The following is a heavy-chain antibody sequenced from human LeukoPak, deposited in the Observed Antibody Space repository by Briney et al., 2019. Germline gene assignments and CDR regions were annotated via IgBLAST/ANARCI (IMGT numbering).Heavy chain of an antibody. J-gene: IGHJ4*02. CDR2: IIPILGIA. V-gene: IGHV1-69*04. D-gene: IGHD2-2*01. CDR3: AITEGYCSSTSCLYYFDY. Sequence: GASVKVSCKASGGTFSSYAISWVRQAPGQGLEWMGRIIPILGIANYAQKFQGRVTITADKSTSTAYMELSSLRSEDTVVYYCAITEGYCSSTSCLYYFDYWGQGTLVTVSS. CDR1: GGTFSSYA.